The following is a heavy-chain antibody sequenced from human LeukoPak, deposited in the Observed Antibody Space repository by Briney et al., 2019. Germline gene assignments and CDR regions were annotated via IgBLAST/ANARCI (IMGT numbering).Heavy chain of an antibody. V-gene: IGHV1-46*04. Sequence: GASVKVSCTASGYTFTSYYMNWVRQAPGQGLEWMGRINPSGGSTSFAQKLQGRVTMTRDTSTSTVYMELSSLRSEDTAVYYCARMGHCSGGSCVQPSRSLDPWGQGTLVTVSS. CDR2: INPSGGST. D-gene: IGHD2-15*01. J-gene: IGHJ5*02. CDR1: GYTFTSYY. CDR3: ARMGHCSGGSCVQPSRSLDP.